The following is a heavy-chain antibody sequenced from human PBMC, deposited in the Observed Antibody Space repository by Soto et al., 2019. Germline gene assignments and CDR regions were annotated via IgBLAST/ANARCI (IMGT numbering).Heavy chain of an antibody. CDR2: ISYDGSNK. V-gene: IGHV3-30-3*01. CDR3: ASTLDV. CDR1: GFTFSSYA. J-gene: IGHJ6*02. Sequence: QVQLVESGGGVVQPGRSLRLSCGASGFTFSSYAMHWVRQAPGKGLEWVAVISYDGSNKYYADSVKGRFTISRDNSKNTLYLQMNSLRADDTAVYYCASTLDVWGQGTTVTVSS.